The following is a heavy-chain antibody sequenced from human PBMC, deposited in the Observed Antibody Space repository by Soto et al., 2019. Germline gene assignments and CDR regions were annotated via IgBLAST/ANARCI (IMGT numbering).Heavy chain of an antibody. CDR3: ARAATLRYYYGSGSYPSYGMDV. V-gene: IGHV4-34*01. CDR2: INHSGST. J-gene: IGHJ6*02. D-gene: IGHD3-10*01. Sequence: QVQLQQWGAGLLKPSETLSLTCAVYGGSCNGYYWSWIRQPPGKGLEWIGEINHSGSTNYNPSLKSRVTISVDTSKNQFSLKLSSVTAADTAVYYCARAATLRYYYGSGSYPSYGMDVWGQGTTVTVSS. CDR1: GGSCNGYY.